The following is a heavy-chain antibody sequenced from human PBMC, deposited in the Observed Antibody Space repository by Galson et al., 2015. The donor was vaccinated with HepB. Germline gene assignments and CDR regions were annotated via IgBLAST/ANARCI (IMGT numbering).Heavy chain of an antibody. Sequence: SLRLSCAASGFRFRDYYMSWIRQAPGKGLEWISYISTSSDYTKYADSVKGRFTISRDNAENSLFLQMNTLRVEDTAVYYCARDLRPHCGTQCYLPFDYWGQGILCTVSS. V-gene: IGHV3-11*06. CDR1: GFRFRDYY. CDR2: ISTSSDYT. J-gene: IGHJ4*02. D-gene: IGHD2-2*01. CDR3: ARDLRPHCGTQCYLPFDY.